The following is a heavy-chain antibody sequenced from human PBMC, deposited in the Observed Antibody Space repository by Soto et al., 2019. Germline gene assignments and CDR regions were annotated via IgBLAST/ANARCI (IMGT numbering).Heavy chain of an antibody. J-gene: IGHJ4*02. CDR2: IYPGDSDI. Sequence: GESLKISCKVSGYSFPNYWIGWVRQMPGKGPEWMGIIYPGDSDIRYSPSFQGQVTISADRSINTAYPQWRSLKASDTAMYYCARRDGFKIDYWGQGTLVTVSS. V-gene: IGHV5-51*01. D-gene: IGHD5-12*01. CDR3: ARRDGFKIDY. CDR1: GYSFPNYW.